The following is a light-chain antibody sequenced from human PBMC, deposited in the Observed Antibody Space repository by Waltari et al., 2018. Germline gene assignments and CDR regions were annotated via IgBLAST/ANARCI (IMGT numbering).Light chain of an antibody. CDR2: KDT. CDR3: QSADSSGTFYI. V-gene: IGLV3-25*03. CDR1: ALPKQY. J-gene: IGLJ1*01. Sequence: SYELTQPPSVSVSPGQTARITCSGDALPKQYTYWYQQKPGQAPVLGIYKDTERPSGIPGRFAGSSSGTTVTLTISGVQPEDEADYFCQSADSSGTFYIFGIGTKVTVL.